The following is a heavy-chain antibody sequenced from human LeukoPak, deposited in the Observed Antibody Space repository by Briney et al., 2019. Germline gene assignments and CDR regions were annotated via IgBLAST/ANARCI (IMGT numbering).Heavy chain of an antibody. CDR3: ARRRIWFGELAGNWFDP. J-gene: IGHJ5*02. CDR2: INHSGST. V-gene: IGHV4-34*01. CDR1: GGSFSGYY. D-gene: IGHD3-10*01. Sequence: PSETLSLTCAVYGGSFSGYYWSWIRQPPGKGLEWIGEINHSGSTNYNPSLKSRVTISVDTSKNQFSLKLSSVTAADTAVYYCARRRIWFGELAGNWFDPWGQGTLVTVSS.